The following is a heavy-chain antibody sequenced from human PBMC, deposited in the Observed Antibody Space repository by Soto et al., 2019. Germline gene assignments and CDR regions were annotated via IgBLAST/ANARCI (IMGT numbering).Heavy chain of an antibody. CDR2: INAGNGNT. D-gene: IGHD3-22*01. CDR3: ARDPDLSYDSSGYHAY. J-gene: IGHJ4*02. CDR1: GYTFTSYA. Sequence: ASVKVSCKASGYTFTSYAMHWVRQAPGQRLEWMGWINAGNGNTKYSQKFQGRVTITRDTSASTAYMELSSLRSEDTAVYYCARDPDLSYDSSGYHAYWGQGTLVTVSA. V-gene: IGHV1-3*01.